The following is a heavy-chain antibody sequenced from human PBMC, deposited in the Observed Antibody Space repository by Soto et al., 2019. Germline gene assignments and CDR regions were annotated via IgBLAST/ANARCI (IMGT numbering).Heavy chain of an antibody. CDR2: IWYDGSNK. V-gene: IGHV3-33*01. CDR1: GFTFSSYG. Sequence: PGGSLRLSCAASGFTFSSYGMHWVRQAPGKGLEWVAVIWYDGSNKFYADSVKGRFTISRDNSKNTLYLQMNSLRAEDTAGYYCAREWVYCSSTSCSPGGYGMDVWGQGTTVTVSS. J-gene: IGHJ6*02. CDR3: AREWVYCSSTSCSPGGYGMDV. D-gene: IGHD2-2*01.